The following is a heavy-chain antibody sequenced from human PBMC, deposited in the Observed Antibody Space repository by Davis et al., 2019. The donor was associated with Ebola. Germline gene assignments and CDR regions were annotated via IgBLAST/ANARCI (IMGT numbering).Heavy chain of an antibody. CDR3: ASLRRTITGMDDGFDI. V-gene: IGHV5-51*01. J-gene: IGHJ3*02. Sequence: GGSLRLSCKGSGNSFTNYWIGWVRQMPGKGLDWMGIIYTGDSDTRYSPSFRGQVTISADKSMKTAFLQWSSLKASDSGMYYCASLRRTITGMDDGFDIWGQGTMVTVSS. CDR2: IYTGDSDT. D-gene: IGHD2-8*02. CDR1: GNSFTNYW.